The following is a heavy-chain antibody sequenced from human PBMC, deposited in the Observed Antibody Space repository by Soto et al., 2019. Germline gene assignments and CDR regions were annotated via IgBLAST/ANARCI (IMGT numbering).Heavy chain of an antibody. D-gene: IGHD2-2*01. CDR3: AKSHCSSTSCYPHYYYYGMDV. J-gene: IGHJ6*02. CDR2: ISGSGGST. Sequence: EVQLLESGGGLVQPGGSLRLSCAASGFTFSSYAMSWVRQAPGKGLEWVSAISGSGGSTYYADSVKGRFTISRDNSKNTLYLQMNSLRAEDTAVYYCAKSHCSSTSCYPHYYYYGMDVWGQGTTVTVSS. V-gene: IGHV3-23*01. CDR1: GFTFSSYA.